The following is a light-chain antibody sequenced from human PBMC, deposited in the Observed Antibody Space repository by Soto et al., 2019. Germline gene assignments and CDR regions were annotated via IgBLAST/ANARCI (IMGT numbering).Light chain of an antibody. CDR2: GAS. J-gene: IGKJ1*01. V-gene: IGKV3-15*01. CDR1: QSVTNN. Sequence: EIVMTQSPATLSVSPGERATLSCRASQSVTNNLAWYQQKPGQAPRLLIYGASTRATGIPARFSGSGSGTEFTLTISSLQSEDSAVYYCQQYNNWPLTFGQGTKVEI. CDR3: QQYNNWPLT.